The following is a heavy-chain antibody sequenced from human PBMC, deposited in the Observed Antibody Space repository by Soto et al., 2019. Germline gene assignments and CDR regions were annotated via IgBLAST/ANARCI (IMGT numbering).Heavy chain of an antibody. CDR2: ISYDGSNK. J-gene: IGHJ4*02. Sequence: QVQLVESGGGVVQPGRSLRLSCAASGFTFSSYGMHWVRQAPGKGLEWVAVISYDGSNKYYADPVKGRFTISRDNSKNTLYLQMNSLRAEDTAVYYCAKEEVAAAGSSDYWGQGTLVTVSS. V-gene: IGHV3-30*18. D-gene: IGHD6-13*01. CDR3: AKEEVAAAGSSDY. CDR1: GFTFSSYG.